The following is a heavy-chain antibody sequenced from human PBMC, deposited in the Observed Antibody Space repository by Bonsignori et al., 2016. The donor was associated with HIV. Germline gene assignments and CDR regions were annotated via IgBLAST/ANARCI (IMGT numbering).Heavy chain of an antibody. V-gene: IGHV3-11*01. CDR3: ARDPAFITMVRGVTKGGPLDY. Sequence: WIRQPPGKGLEWVSYISSSGSTIYYADSVKGRFTISRDNAKNSLYLQMNSLRAEDTAVYYCARDPAFITMVRGVTKGGPLDYWGQGTLVTVSS. CDR2: ISSSGSTI. D-gene: IGHD3-10*01. J-gene: IGHJ4*02.